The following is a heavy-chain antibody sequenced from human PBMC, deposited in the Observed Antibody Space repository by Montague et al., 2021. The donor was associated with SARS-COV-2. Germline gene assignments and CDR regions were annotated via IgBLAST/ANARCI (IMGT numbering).Heavy chain of an antibody. CDR3: VRHPHYDGLNGPPDF. CDR2: VLYNKDT. J-gene: IGHJ4*02. CDR1: GVSVTDYY. D-gene: IGHD3-16*01. Sequence: SETLSLTCTVSGVSVTDYYWSWIRQPPGKGLEWVGDVLYNKDTNSNPSLKSRVAISVDTSKNQFSLRLTSVTAADPAVYYCVRHPHYDGLNGPPDFWGQGTLVTVSS. V-gene: IGHV4-59*08.